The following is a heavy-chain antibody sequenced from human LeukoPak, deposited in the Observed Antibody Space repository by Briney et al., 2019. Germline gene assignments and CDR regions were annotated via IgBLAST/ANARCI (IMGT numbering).Heavy chain of an antibody. CDR1: GFTFSSYS. Sequence: GGSLRLSCAASGFTFSSYSMNWVRQAPGKGLEWVAVISYDGSNKYYADSVKGRFTISRHNSKNTLYLQMNSLRAEDTAVYYCAREITEEYSSSSWFDPWGQGTLVTVSS. J-gene: IGHJ5*02. CDR3: AREITEEYSSSSWFDP. CDR2: ISYDGSNK. D-gene: IGHD6-6*01. V-gene: IGHV3-30*03.